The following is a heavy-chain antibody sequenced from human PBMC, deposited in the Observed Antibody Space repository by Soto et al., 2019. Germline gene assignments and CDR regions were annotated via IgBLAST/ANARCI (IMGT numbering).Heavy chain of an antibody. V-gene: IGHV3-15*01. J-gene: IGHJ6*02. CDR2: IKSKTDGGTT. D-gene: IGHD4-17*01. CDR1: GFTFSNAW. Sequence: GGSLRLSCAASGFTFSNAWMSWVRQAPGKGLEWVGRIKSKTDGGTTDYAAPVKGRFTISRDDSKNTLYLQMNSLKTEDTAVYYCTTDMADGDYYYYGMDVWGQGTTVTVSS. CDR3: TTDMADGDYYYYGMDV.